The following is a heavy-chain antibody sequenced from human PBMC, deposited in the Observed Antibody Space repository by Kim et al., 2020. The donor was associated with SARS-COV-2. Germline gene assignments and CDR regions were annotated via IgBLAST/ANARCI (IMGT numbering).Heavy chain of an antibody. V-gene: IGHV2-5*01. Sequence: RYSPSLKSRLTITKDTSKNQVVLTMTNMDPVDTATYYCAHSSRLPAIFDYWGQGTLVTVSS. CDR3: AHSSRLPAIFDY. D-gene: IGHD4-17*01. J-gene: IGHJ4*02.